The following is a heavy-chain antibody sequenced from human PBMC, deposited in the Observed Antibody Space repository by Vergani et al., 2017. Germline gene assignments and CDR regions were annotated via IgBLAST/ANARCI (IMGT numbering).Heavy chain of an antibody. J-gene: IGHJ6*02. D-gene: IGHD6-19*01. V-gene: IGHV1-69*06. CDR1: GGTFSSYA. CDR2: IIPIFGTA. CDR3: ARVDSSGWYREYYYYGMDV. Sequence: QVQLVQSGAEVKKPGSSVKVSCKASGGTFSSYAISWVRQAPGQGLEWMGGIIPIFGTANYAQKFQGRVTITADKSTSTAYMELSSLRSEDTAVCYCARVDSSGWYREYYYYGMDVWSQGTTVTVSS.